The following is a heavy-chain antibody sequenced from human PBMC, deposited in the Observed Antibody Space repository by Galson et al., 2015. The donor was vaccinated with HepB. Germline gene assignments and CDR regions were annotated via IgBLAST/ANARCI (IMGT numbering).Heavy chain of an antibody. CDR3: VRDGQQRPTFDF. CDR2: IQHDGSIE. CDR1: GFKFTNYG. D-gene: IGHD6-25*01. V-gene: IGHV3-30*12. J-gene: IGHJ4*02. Sequence: SLRLSCAASGFKFTNYGMNWVRQAPGKGLEWVAGIQHDGSIEYYLDSVKGRFSVSRDDSKNTVYLQLNSLRVEDTAMYYCVRDGQQRPTFDFWGQGTLVTVSS.